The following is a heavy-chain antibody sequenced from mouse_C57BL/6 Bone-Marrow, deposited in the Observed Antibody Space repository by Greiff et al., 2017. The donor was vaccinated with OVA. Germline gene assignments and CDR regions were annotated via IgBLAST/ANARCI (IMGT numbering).Heavy chain of an antibody. J-gene: IGHJ2*01. CDR1: GYAFSSFW. Sequence: VQRVESGPELVKPGASVKISCKASGYAFSSFWLNWVKQRPGKGLEWIGRIYPGGGHTNYHERITSNATLTADKSSSTAYKQLSSLTSEDSTVNFYARHEDCYDASYFDSWGQGTALTVSS. CDR2: IYPGGGHT. V-gene: IGHV1-82*01. CDR3: ARHEDCYDASYFDS. D-gene: IGHD2-12*01.